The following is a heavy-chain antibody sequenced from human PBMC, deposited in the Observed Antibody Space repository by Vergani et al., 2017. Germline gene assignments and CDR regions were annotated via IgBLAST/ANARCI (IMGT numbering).Heavy chain of an antibody. Sequence: VEAGGGLVQPGGSLRLSCTASGFTFQAFAFHWVRQVSGRGLEWVSGIDRNYGVKNGNSFEGRFSISRDKAKKAVFLQMNNLRHEDTALYFCVKDNDYDADAPFDLWGRGTLVTVSS. CDR1: GFTFQAFA. CDR2: IDRNYGVK. CDR3: VKDNDYDADAPFDL. D-gene: IGHD3-16*01. J-gene: IGHJ2*01. V-gene: IGHV3-9*01.